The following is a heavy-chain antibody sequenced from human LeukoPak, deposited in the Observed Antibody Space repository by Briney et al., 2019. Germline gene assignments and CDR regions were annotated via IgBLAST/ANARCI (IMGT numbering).Heavy chain of an antibody. V-gene: IGHV4-4*09. CDR1: GGSIGSYY. CDR2: IYTSGST. Sequence: PSETLSLTCTVSGGSIGSYYWSWIRQPPGKGLEWIGYIYTSGSTNYDPSLKSRVTISVDTSKNQFSLKLSSVTAADTAVYYCASQDYYYYYMDVWGKGTTVTVSS. CDR3: ASQDYYYYYMDV. J-gene: IGHJ6*03.